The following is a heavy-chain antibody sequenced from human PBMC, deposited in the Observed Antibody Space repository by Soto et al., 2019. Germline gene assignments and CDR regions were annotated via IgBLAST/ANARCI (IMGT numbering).Heavy chain of an antibody. CDR2: IYHSGST. Sequence: SETLSLTCAVSGGSIGSINWWSWVRQPPGKGLEWIGEIYHSGSTNYNPSLKSRVTISVDKSKNQFSLKLSSVTAADTAVYYCARVAVAGTRVDYWGQGTLVTVSS. CDR3: ARVAVAGTRVDY. D-gene: IGHD6-19*01. J-gene: IGHJ4*02. V-gene: IGHV4-4*02. CDR1: GGSIGSINW.